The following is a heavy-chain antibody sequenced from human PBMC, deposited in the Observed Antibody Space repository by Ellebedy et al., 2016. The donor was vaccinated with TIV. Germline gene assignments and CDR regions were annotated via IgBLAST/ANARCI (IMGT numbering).Heavy chain of an antibody. J-gene: IGHJ6*02. V-gene: IGHV1-2*02. D-gene: IGHD6-13*01. CDR3: ARVRRGSSGMDV. Sequence: ASVKVSCKTSGYVFTAYYIHWVRQAPGQGLEWMGWISPDSGGTNFAQKFQGRVTMTRDTSINTAYMELSRLESDDTAVYYCARVRRGSSGMDVWGQGTTVTVSS. CDR2: ISPDSGGT. CDR1: GYVFTAYY.